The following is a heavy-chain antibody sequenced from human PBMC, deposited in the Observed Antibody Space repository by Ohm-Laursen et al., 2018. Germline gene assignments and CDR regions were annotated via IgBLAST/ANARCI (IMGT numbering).Heavy chain of an antibody. Sequence: TQTLTLTCTVSGFSLSNARMGVSWIRQPPGKALEWLAHILSNDEKPYSTSLKSRLTISKDTSKSQVVLTMTNMDPVDTATYYCARIIEIATPEYYFDYWGQGTLVTVSS. CDR2: ILSNDEK. CDR3: ARIIEIATPEYYFDY. J-gene: IGHJ4*02. V-gene: IGHV2-26*01. D-gene: IGHD1-14*01. CDR1: GFSLSNARMG.